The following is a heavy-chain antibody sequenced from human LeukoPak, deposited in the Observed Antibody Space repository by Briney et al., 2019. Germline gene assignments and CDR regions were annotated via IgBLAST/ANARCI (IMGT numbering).Heavy chain of an antibody. CDR1: GGSISTYY. V-gene: IGHV4-39*01. J-gene: IGHJ4*02. D-gene: IGHD6-6*01. Sequence: SETLSLTCTVSGGSISTYYWGWIRQPPGKGLEWIGSIYYSGSTYYNPSLKSRVTISVDTSKNQFSLKLSSVTAADTAVYYCASIGPSIAARPDYWGQGTLVAVSS. CDR3: ASIGPSIAARPDY. CDR2: IYYSGST.